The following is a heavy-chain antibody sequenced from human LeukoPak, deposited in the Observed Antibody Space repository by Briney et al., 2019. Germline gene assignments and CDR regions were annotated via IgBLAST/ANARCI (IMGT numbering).Heavy chain of an antibody. CDR3: AKDGYYYGSGSYCDY. J-gene: IGHJ4*02. CDR1: EFTFSSYA. D-gene: IGHD3-10*01. CDR2: ISTSGGST. Sequence: GGSLRLSCAASEFTFSSYAMSWVRQAPGKGLGWVSSISTSGGSTYYADSVKGRFTISRDNSKNTLYLQMNSLRAEDTAVYYCAKDGYYYGSGSYCDYWGQGTLVTVSS. V-gene: IGHV3-23*01.